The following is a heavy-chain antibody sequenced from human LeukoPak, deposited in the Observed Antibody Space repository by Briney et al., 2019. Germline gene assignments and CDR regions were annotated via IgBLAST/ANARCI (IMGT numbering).Heavy chain of an antibody. Sequence: ASVKVSCKASGYTFTSYYMHWVRQAPGQGLEWVGKINPSGGSTTYAQKFQGRVTMARDTSTSTVYMELSSPISEDTAVYYCARGGPYCGGDCYYFDFWGQGTLVTVSS. CDR3: ARGGPYCGGDCYYFDF. D-gene: IGHD2-21*02. CDR2: INPSGGST. V-gene: IGHV1-46*01. CDR1: GYTFTSYY. J-gene: IGHJ4*02.